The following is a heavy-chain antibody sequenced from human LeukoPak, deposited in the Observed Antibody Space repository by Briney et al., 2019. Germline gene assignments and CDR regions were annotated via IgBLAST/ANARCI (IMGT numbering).Heavy chain of an antibody. CDR2: ISTSGAP. Sequence: SETLSLTCTVSGASINNYYWNWIRQPAGKGLEWIGHISTSGAPTYNPSLKSRVTMSVDTSKNQFSLKLSSVTAADTAVYYCARDPLPYSGSYYWDYWGQGTLVTVSS. J-gene: IGHJ4*02. D-gene: IGHD1-26*01. CDR1: GASINNYY. V-gene: IGHV4-4*07. CDR3: ARDPLPYSGSYYWDY.